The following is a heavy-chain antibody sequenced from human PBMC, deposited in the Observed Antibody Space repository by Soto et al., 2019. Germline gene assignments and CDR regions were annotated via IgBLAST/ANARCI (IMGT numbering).Heavy chain of an antibody. CDR2: ISYDGSNK. Sequence: GGSLRLSCAASGFTFSSYAMHWVRQAPGKGLEWVAVISYDGSNKYYADSVKGRFTISRDNSKNTLYLQMNSLRAEDTAVYYCARVGFRYCSSTSCYKDPGDYYGMDVWGQGTTVTVS. J-gene: IGHJ6*02. V-gene: IGHV3-30-3*01. CDR3: ARVGFRYCSSTSCYKDPGDYYGMDV. D-gene: IGHD2-2*02. CDR1: GFTFSSYA.